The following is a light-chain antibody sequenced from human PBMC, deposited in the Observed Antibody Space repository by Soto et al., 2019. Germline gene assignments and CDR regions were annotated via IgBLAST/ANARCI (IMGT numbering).Light chain of an antibody. CDR2: ATS. J-gene: IGKJ1*01. CDR3: RKYDCAPRT. Sequence: DIQMTQSPSSLSASVGDRVSITCRASQGINKFLAWCQQKPGKVPKLLIYATSTLQSGVPSRFSGSGSGTDFTLTISSLQPEDVATYFCRKYDCAPRTFGQGTKVDIK. CDR1: QGINKF. V-gene: IGKV1-27*01.